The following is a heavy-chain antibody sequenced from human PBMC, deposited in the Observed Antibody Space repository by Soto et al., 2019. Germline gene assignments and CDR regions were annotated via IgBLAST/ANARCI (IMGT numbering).Heavy chain of an antibody. CDR2: IWYDGSNK. CDR1: GFTFSSYG. J-gene: IGHJ4*02. V-gene: IGHV3-33*01. D-gene: IGHD2-15*01. Sequence: QVQLVESGGGVVQPGRSLRLSCAASGFTFSSYGMHWVRQAPGKGLEWVAVIWYDGSNKYYADSVKGRFTISRDNSKNTXYXXSNSLRAEDTAVYYCASDLGYCSGGSCPRLGIIDYWGQGTLVTVSS. CDR3: ASDLGYCSGGSCPRLGIIDY.